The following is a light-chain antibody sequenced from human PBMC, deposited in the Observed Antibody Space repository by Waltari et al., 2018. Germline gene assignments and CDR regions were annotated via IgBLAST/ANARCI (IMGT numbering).Light chain of an antibody. CDR2: DVF. CDR3: SAYTSWSTVI. Sequence: QSALTQPASVSASPGQSITISCTGTSDDVGCYNFVSGYQQPPGKAPKPIIYDVFKRPRGVCNRVASAKSLNTASLSISGLQAEDEGVYYCSAYTSWSTVIFGGGTKLAVL. V-gene: IGLV2-14*03. CDR1: SDDVGCYNF. J-gene: IGLJ2*01.